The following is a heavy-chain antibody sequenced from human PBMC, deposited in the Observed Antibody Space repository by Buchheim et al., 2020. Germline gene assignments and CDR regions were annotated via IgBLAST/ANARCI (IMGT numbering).Heavy chain of an antibody. CDR1: GYTFTSYD. Sequence: QVQLVQSGAEVKKPGASVKVSCKASGYTFTSYDINWVRQATGQGLEWMGWMNPNSGNTGYAQKFQGRVTMTKNTSISTAYMELSSLRSEDTAVYYCARVGKFWGSYRSPYYYYGMDVWGQGTT. D-gene: IGHD3-16*02. V-gene: IGHV1-8*01. CDR2: MNPNSGNT. J-gene: IGHJ6*02. CDR3: ARVGKFWGSYRSPYYYYGMDV.